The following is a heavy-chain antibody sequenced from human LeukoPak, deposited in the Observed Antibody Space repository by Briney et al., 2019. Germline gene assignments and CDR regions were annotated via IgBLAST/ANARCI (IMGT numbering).Heavy chain of an antibody. J-gene: IGHJ4*02. V-gene: IGHV3-74*01. CDR1: GFTFSSYW. CDR2: ITSDGSST. CDR3: ARGSPTYLDY. Sequence: PGGSERLSCAASGFTFSSYWMHWVRQAPGKGLVWVSRITSDGSSTSHADSVRGRFTISRDNAKNTLYLQMNSLRAEDTAVYYCARGSPTYLDYWGQGTLFSVSS.